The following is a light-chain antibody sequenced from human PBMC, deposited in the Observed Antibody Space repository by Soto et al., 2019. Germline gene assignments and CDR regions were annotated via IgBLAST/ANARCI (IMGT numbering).Light chain of an antibody. CDR1: QYINTR. Sequence: EIMLTQSPATLSSFPGDRVTLSCRASQYINTRLAWYQHRPGQAPRLLIYGASGRATGIPARFSGSGSETDFTLTISRLEPEDFAVYYCQQYGSSLTFGGGTKV. CDR2: GAS. V-gene: IGKV3-20*01. CDR3: QQYGSSLT. J-gene: IGKJ4*01.